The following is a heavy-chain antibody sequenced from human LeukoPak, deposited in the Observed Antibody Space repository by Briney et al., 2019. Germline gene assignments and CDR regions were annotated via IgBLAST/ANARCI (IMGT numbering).Heavy chain of an antibody. CDR1: GFSFSTDW. V-gene: IGHV3-7*01. CDR3: VKCQYSSSS. Sequence: GGSPRLSCAASGFSFSTDWMSWVRQAPGKGLEWVANIKQNGSRKHYVDSVKGRFTISRDNAKNSLYLQMSSLRVEDTAVYYFVKCQYSSSSWGQGTLVTVSS. J-gene: IGHJ5*02. CDR2: IKQNGSRK. D-gene: IGHD6-13*01.